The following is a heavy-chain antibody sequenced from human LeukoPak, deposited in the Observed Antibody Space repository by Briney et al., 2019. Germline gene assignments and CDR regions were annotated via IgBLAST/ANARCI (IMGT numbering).Heavy chain of an antibody. CDR1: GYTFTSYG. J-gene: IGHJ5*02. CDR3: ARDLKTEYSSSSGFDP. V-gene: IGHV1-46*01. Sequence: GASVKVSCKASGYTFTSYGISWVRQAPGQGLEWMGIINPSGGSTSYAQKFQGRVTMTRDTSTSTVYMELSSLRSEDTAVYYCARDLKTEYSSSSGFDPWGQGTLVTVSS. CDR2: INPSGGST. D-gene: IGHD6-6*01.